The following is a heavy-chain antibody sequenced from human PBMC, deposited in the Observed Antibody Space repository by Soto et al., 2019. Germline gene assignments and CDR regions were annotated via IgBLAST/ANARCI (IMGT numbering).Heavy chain of an antibody. CDR2: ISGYNGNT. CDR3: ARDVFCGGASACPDMDV. V-gene: IGHV1-18*04. D-gene: IGHD2-21*01. J-gene: IGHJ6*02. CDR1: GYTFSGYS. Sequence: QVVLEQSGGEVKKPGASVKVSCKASGYTFSGYSITWVRQAPGQGLEWMGRISGYNGNTNYARTLRGRLTLTTDTSTSTAYMELRSLTSDDTAVYYCARDVFCGGASACPDMDVWGQGTTVTVSS.